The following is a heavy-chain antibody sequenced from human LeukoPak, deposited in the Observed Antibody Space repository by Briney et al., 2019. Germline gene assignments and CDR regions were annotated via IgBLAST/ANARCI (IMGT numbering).Heavy chain of an antibody. J-gene: IGHJ4*02. CDR1: GFTFSTYA. V-gene: IGHV3-23*01. CDR2: ITASGRNT. CDR3: ANTSGWPYYFDY. Sequence: GGSLTLACAASGFTFSTYAVSRVRQAPGKGLEGVSDITASGRNTYYAHSLKGRFTTSRDSSKNPVHLQVNNLRAEHPAEYYSANTSGWPYYFDYWGEGTLVTVSS. D-gene: IGHD6-19*01.